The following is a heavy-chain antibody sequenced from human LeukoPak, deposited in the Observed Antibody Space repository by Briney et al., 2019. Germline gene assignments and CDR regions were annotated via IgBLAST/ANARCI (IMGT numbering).Heavy chain of an antibody. Sequence: GGSLRLSCSASGFSFSVSWMFWVRQAPGKGLEWGANIKGDGSRTYYVDSVERRCTISRDNAKNSLYLQMNSLQAEDTAVYYCVSPLVPGLRWGQGTLVTVSS. J-gene: IGHJ4*02. V-gene: IGHV3-7*01. CDR2: IKGDGSRT. CDR1: GFSFSVSW. CDR3: VSPLVPGLR.